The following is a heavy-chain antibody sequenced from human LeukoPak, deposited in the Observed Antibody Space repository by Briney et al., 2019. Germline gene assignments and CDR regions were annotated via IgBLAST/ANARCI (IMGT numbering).Heavy chain of an antibody. CDR1: GLSFSGYY. J-gene: IGHJ4*02. V-gene: IGHV4-34*01. CDR3: ARGPNTHYYGSGSYVY. CDR2: INHSGST. Sequence: SETLCLTCAVYGLSFSGYYWSWIRQPPGKGLEWMGEINHSGSTNYKPSLQSRVTISVDTSKNQFSLQLSSVTAADTAVYYCARGPNTHYYGSGSYVYWGQGTLVTVSS. D-gene: IGHD3-10*01.